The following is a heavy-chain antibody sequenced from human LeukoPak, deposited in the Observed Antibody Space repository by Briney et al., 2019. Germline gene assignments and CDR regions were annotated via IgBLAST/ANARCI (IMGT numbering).Heavy chain of an antibody. Sequence: SVKVSCKASGGTFSSYAISWVRQAPGQGLEWMGRIIPIFGTANYAQKFQGRVTITTDESTSTAYMELSSLRSEDTAVYYCARGPWELLYYFDYWGQGTQVTVSS. CDR1: GGTFSSYA. J-gene: IGHJ4*02. D-gene: IGHD1-26*01. CDR3: ARGPWELLYYFDY. CDR2: IIPIFGTA. V-gene: IGHV1-69*05.